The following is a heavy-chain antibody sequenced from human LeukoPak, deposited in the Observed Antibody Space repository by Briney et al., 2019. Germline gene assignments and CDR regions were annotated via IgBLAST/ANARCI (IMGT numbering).Heavy chain of an antibody. CDR3: ARRWLHRKGFDY. D-gene: IGHD5-24*01. V-gene: IGHV4-34*01. J-gene: IGHJ4*02. Sequence: SETLSLTCAVYGGSFSGYYWSWIRQPPGKGLEWIGEINHSGGTNYNPSLKSRVTISVDTSKNQFSLKLSSVTAADTAVYYCARRWLHRKGFDYWGQGTLVTVSS. CDR2: INHSGGT. CDR1: GGSFSGYY.